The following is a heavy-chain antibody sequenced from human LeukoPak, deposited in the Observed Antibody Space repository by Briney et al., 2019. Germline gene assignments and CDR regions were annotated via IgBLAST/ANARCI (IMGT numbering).Heavy chain of an antibody. CDR1: GFTFDDYG. V-gene: IGHV3-20*04. Sequence: GSLRLSCAASGFTFDDYGMSWVRQAPGKGLEWVSGINWNGGSTGYADSVKGRFTISRDNAKNSLYLQMNSLRAEDTALYYCARDQQWLTLHYFDYWGQGTLVTVSS. D-gene: IGHD6-19*01. J-gene: IGHJ4*02. CDR2: INWNGGST. CDR3: ARDQQWLTLHYFDY.